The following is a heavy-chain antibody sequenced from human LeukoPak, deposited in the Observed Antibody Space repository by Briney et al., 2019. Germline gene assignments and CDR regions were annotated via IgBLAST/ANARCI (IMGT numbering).Heavy chain of an antibody. J-gene: IGHJ6*02. Sequence: GGSLRLSCVGSGFTFGTYSMNWVRQAPGRGLEWVASISSGSNLIYYADSLKGRFTISRDNSEKSLYLQMNSLRAGDTAVYYCATPFRDNFYGMDVWGQGTTVIVSS. D-gene: IGHD1-1*01. CDR2: ISSGSNLI. V-gene: IGHV3-21*01. CDR3: ATPFRDNFYGMDV. CDR1: GFTFGTYS.